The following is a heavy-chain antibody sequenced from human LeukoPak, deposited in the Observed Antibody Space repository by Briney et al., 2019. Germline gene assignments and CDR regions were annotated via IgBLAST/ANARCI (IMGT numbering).Heavy chain of an antibody. CDR1: GFTFSSYG. D-gene: IGHD3-3*01. V-gene: IGHV3-30*02. CDR3: AKPGEEDFWSGYHYFDY. CDR2: IRYDGSNK. J-gene: IGHJ4*02. Sequence: GGSLRLSCAASGFTFSSYGMHWVRQAPGKGLEWVAFIRYDGSNKYYADSVKGRFTISRDNSKNTLYLQMNSLRAEDTAVYYCAKPGEEDFWSGYHYFDYWGQGTLVTVSS.